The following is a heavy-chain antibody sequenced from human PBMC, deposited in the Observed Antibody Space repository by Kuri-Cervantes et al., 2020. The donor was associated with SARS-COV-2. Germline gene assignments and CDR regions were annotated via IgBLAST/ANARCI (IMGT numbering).Heavy chain of an antibody. CDR2: INQDGSAR. CDR1: GFTFSGSW. J-gene: IGHJ4*02. D-gene: IGHD3-3*01. Sequence: GESLKISCAASGFTFSGSWMSWVRQAPGKGLEWVANINQDGSARYCGESVQGRFTISRDNAKNSLYLQMNSLRAEDTAVYYCAKGTTTDDFWSGIGGFDYWGQGTLVTVSS. CDR3: AKGTTTDDFWSGIGGFDY. V-gene: IGHV3-7*03.